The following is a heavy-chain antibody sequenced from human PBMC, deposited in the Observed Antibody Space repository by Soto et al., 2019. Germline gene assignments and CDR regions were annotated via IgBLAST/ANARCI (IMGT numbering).Heavy chain of an antibody. CDR1: GDTFSSAA. CDR2: LIYIFRAP. D-gene: IGHD6-25*01. J-gene: IGHJ6*02. V-gene: IGHV1-69*01. CDR3: ARDKHRLELGGNSFFALDV. Sequence: QVQLMQSGAEMKKPGSSVKVSCKSSGDTFSSAAISWVRQAPGQGLEWMGGLIYIFRAPDYAQKFQGRVPITADESTSTAYMELSSLRSEDTAVYYCARDKHRLELGGNSFFALDVWGQGTTVIVSS.